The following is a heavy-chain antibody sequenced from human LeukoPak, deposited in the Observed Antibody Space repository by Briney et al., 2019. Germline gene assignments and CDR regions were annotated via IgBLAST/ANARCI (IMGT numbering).Heavy chain of an antibody. D-gene: IGHD3-10*01. CDR1: GGSISSGGYY. V-gene: IGHV4-30-2*01. Sequence: PSETLSLTCTVSGGSISSGGYYWSWIRQHPGKGLEWIGYIYHSGSTYYNPSLKSRVTISVDRSKNQFSLKLSSVTAADTAVYYCATTQPLDYYGSGSSYYYYGMDVWGQGTTVTVSS. CDR3: ATTQPLDYYGSGSSYYYYGMDV. J-gene: IGHJ6*02. CDR2: IYHSGST.